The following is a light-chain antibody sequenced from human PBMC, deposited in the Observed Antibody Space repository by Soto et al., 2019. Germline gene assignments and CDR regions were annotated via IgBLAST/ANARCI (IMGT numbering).Light chain of an antibody. CDR1: SSDIGAHYD. V-gene: IGLV1-40*01. CDR2: GNN. J-gene: IGLJ3*02. Sequence: QSVLTQPHSVSGAPGQRVTISCTGSSSDIGAHYDVHWYQQLPGTAPKLLIYGNNNRPSGVPDRFSGSKSGTSASLAITGLQAEDEADYYCQSYDSSLSGWVFGGGTKLTVL. CDR3: QSYDSSLSGWV.